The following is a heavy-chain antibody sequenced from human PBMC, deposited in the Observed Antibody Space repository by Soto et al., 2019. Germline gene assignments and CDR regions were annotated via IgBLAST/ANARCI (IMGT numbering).Heavy chain of an antibody. Sequence: ASVKVSCKASCYTFTSYGISWVRQAPGQGLEWMGWISAYNGNTNYAQKLQGRVTMTTDTSTSTAYMELRSLRSDDTAVYYCARDRADYYDSSGYDYWGQGTLVTVSS. CDR1: CYTFTSYG. J-gene: IGHJ4*02. D-gene: IGHD3-22*01. CDR2: ISAYNGNT. V-gene: IGHV1-18*01. CDR3: ARDRADYYDSSGYDY.